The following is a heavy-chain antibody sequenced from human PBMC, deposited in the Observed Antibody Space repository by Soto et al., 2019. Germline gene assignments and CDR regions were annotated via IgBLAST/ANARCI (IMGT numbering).Heavy chain of an antibody. J-gene: IGHJ4*02. Sequence: GGSLRLSCAASGFTFSSYGMHWVRQAPGKGLEWVAVISYDGSNKYYADSVKGRFTISRDNSKNTLYLQMNSLRAEDTAVYYCAKDARAQYSSSWYGYWGQGTLVTVSS. D-gene: IGHD6-13*01. CDR3: AKDARAQYSSSWYGY. CDR2: ISYDGSNK. CDR1: GFTFSSYG. V-gene: IGHV3-30*18.